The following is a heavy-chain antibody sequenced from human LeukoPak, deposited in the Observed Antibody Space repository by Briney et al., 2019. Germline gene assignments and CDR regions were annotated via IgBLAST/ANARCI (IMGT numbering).Heavy chain of an antibody. CDR2: ISWDGVST. D-gene: IGHD1-26*01. Sequence: GGSLRLSCAAPGFTFDDYTMHWVRQAPGKGLEWVSLISWDGVSTYYADSVKGRFTISRDNSKNSLYLQLNSLRTEDTAFYYCAKDGGSGATRPIDFWGQGTLVTVSS. CDR1: GFTFDDYT. V-gene: IGHV3-43*01. CDR3: AKDGGSGATRPIDF. J-gene: IGHJ4*02.